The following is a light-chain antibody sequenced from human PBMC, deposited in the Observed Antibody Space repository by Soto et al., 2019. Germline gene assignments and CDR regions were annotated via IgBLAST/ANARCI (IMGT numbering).Light chain of an antibody. CDR3: GTWDTTMSGWL. CDR2: DKN. CDR1: ISIIGDNH. Sequence: QSVLPQPPSASATPGQRVNITCSGPISIIGDNHVYWYQHVPGKAPKLLIYDKNMRPSGIPDRLSGSRSGTSATRASTGLQTGDEADYIGGTWDTTMSGWLFGGGTQL. J-gene: IGLJ3*02. V-gene: IGLV1-51*01.